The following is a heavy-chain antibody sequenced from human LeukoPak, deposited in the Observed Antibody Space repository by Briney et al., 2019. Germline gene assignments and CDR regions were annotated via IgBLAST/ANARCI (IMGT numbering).Heavy chain of an antibody. V-gene: IGHV1-69*06. CDR1: GGTFSSYA. CDR3: ASQDVDIVARGYYFDY. D-gene: IGHD5-12*01. Sequence: ASVKVSCKASGGTFSSYAISWVRQAPGQGLEWMGGIIPIVGTANYAHKFQGRVTITADKPTTTAYMELSSLRSEDTAVYYCASQDVDIVARGYYFDYWGQGTLVTVSS. J-gene: IGHJ4*02. CDR2: IIPIVGTA.